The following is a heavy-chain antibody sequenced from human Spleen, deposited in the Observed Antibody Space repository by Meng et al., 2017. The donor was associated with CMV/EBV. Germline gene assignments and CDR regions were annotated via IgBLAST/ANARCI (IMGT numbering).Heavy chain of an antibody. CDR1: GGTFSSYT. V-gene: IGHV1-69*04. J-gene: IGHJ6*02. D-gene: IGHD2-2*01. CDR3: ARDRYCSSTSCYYYYYYGMDV. Sequence: SVKVSCKASGGTFSSYTISWVRQAPGQGLEWMGRIIPILGIANYAQKFQGRVTITADKSTSTAYMELSSLRSEDTTVYYCARDRYCSSTSCYYYYYYGMDVWGQGTTVTVSS. CDR2: IIPILGIA.